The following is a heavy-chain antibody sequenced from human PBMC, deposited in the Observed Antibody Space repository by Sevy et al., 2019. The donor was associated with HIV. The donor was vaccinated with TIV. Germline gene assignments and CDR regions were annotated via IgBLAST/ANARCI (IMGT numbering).Heavy chain of an antibody. CDR1: GFTFSSYE. J-gene: IGHJ6*02. D-gene: IGHD1-1*01. V-gene: IGHV3-48*03. CDR2: ISSSGSTI. Sequence: GGTLRLSCAASGFTFSSYEMNWVRQAPGKGLEWVLYISSSGSTIYYADSVKSRFTITRDNAKNLLFLQMNSLRAEDTAVYYCPSNQLGDYYYGMDVWGQGTTVTVSS. CDR3: PSNQLGDYYYGMDV.